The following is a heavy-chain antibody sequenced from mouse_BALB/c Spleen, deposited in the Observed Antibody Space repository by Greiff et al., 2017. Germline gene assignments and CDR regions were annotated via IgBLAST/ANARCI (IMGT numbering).Heavy chain of an antibody. J-gene: IGHJ2*01. CDR3: TRDLLRSLFDY. Sequence: EVQVVESGGGLVKPGGSLKLSCAASGFTFSSYTMSWVRQTPEKRLEWVATISSGGSYTYYPDSVKGRFTISRDNAKNTLYLQMSSLKSEDTAMYYCTRDLLRSLFDYWGQGTTLTVSS. CDR2: ISSGGSYT. CDR1: GFTFSSYT. V-gene: IGHV5-6-4*01. D-gene: IGHD1-1*01.